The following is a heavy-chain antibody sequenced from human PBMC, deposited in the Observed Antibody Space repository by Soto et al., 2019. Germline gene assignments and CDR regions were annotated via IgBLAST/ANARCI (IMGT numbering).Heavy chain of an antibody. V-gene: IGHV5-51*01. CDR1: GYSFTSYW. D-gene: IGHD4-17*01. CDR3: ARHVTVQSGVWAIDY. CDR2: IYPGDSDT. Sequence: PGESLKISCKGSGYSFTSYWIGWVRQMPGKGLEWMGIIYPGDSDTRYSPSFQGQVTISADKSISTAYLQWSSLKASDTAMYYCARHVTVQSGVWAIDYWGQGTLVTVSS. J-gene: IGHJ4*02.